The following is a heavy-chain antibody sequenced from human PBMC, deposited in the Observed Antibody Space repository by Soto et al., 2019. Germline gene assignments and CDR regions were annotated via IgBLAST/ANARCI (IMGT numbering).Heavy chain of an antibody. V-gene: IGHV4-31*03. D-gene: IGHD6-6*01. CDR3: ARASSSSSAADY. J-gene: IGHJ4*02. CDR1: GESISSGGYY. Sequence: QVQLQESGPGLVKPSQTLSLTCSVSGESISSGGYYWSLIRHLPGKGLEWIGYIYDTESAYYNPSLKSRVSISMDTSENHFAMRLTSVTAADSAVYYCARASSSSSAADYWGQGLQVTVSS. CDR2: IYDTESA.